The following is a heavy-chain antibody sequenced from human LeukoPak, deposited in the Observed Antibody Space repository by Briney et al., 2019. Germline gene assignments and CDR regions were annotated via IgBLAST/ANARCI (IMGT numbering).Heavy chain of an antibody. J-gene: IGHJ3*02. Sequence: GGSLRLSCAASGFTFSSYGMHWVRQAPGKGLEWVAVISYDGSNKYYADSVKGRFTISRDNSKNTLYLQMNSLRAEDTAVYYCAAELGYCSSTSCYNAFDIWGQGTMVTVSS. D-gene: IGHD2-2*02. CDR2: ISYDGSNK. CDR3: AAELGYCSSTSCYNAFDI. CDR1: GFTFSSYG. V-gene: IGHV3-30*03.